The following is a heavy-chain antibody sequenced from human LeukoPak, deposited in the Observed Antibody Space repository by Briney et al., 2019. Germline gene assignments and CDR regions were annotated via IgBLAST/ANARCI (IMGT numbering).Heavy chain of an antibody. CDR1: GGSISSDSYY. V-gene: IGHV4-61*02. Sequence: SQTLSLTCTVSGGSISSDSYYWSWIRQPAGKGLEWIGRIYTSGSTNYNPSLKSRVTISVDTSKNQFSLTLSSVTAADTAVYYCARTITVAGKYYFDYWGQGTLVTVSS. CDR2: IYTSGST. CDR3: ARTITVAGKYYFDY. J-gene: IGHJ4*02. D-gene: IGHD6-19*01.